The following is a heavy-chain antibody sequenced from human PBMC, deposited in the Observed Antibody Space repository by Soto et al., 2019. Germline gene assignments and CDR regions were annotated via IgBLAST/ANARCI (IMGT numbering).Heavy chain of an antibody. CDR2: IYTSGST. J-gene: IGHJ3*02. Sequence: QVHLQESGPGLVKPSETLSLTCTVSGGSISSYFCSWIRQPAGKGLEWIGRIYTSGSTNYNPSLKSRCTMSVDTSKNQFSLKLSSVTAADTAVYYCARESTVVTLRTFDIWGQGTMVTVSS. V-gene: IGHV4-4*07. CDR3: ARESTVVTLRTFDI. CDR1: GGSISSYF. D-gene: IGHD2-21*02.